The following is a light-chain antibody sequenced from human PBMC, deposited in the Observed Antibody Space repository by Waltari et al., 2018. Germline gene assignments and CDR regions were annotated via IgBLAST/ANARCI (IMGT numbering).Light chain of an antibody. CDR3: AAWDDSLSGPWV. CDR2: RNN. V-gene: IGLV1-47*01. J-gene: IGLJ3*02. Sequence: QSVLTQPPSASGTPGQRVPISCSGSSSHIRSKYVSGYQQPPRTPPKLLIYRNNQRPSGVPDRFSGSKSGTSASLAISGLRSEDEADYYCAAWDDSLSGPWVFGGGTKLTVL. CDR1: SSHIRSKY.